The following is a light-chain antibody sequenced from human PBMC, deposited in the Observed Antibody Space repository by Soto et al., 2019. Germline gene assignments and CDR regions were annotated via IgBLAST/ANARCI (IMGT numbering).Light chain of an antibody. Sequence: QSALSQPPSAAGSPGQSVTISCTGTSSDVGGYKYVSWYQQHPGKAPKIIIYEINIRSSGVPDRFWGSKSGNTASLTISGLQAEDEAEYYCCSYAGTYYVFETGTKLTVL. CDR1: SSDVGGYKY. CDR2: EIN. V-gene: IGLV2-8*01. CDR3: CSYAGTYYV. J-gene: IGLJ1*01.